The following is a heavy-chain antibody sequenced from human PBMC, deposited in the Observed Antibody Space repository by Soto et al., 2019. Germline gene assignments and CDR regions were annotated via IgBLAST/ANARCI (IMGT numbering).Heavy chain of an antibody. CDR2: IIPIFGTA. Sequence: ASVNVSCKASGGTFSSYAISWVRQAPGQGLEWMGGIIPIFGTANYAQKFQGRVTITADESTITAYMELSSLRSEDTAVYYCARAVSITIFGVVSDAFDIWGQGTMVTVSS. D-gene: IGHD3-3*01. CDR1: GGTFSSYA. CDR3: ARAVSITIFGVVSDAFDI. V-gene: IGHV1-69*13. J-gene: IGHJ3*02.